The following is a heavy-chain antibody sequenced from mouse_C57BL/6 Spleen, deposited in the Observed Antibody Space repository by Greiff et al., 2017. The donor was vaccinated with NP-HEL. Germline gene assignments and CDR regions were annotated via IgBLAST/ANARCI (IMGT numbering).Heavy chain of an antibody. CDR3: ARKADYYGSSYVPFAY. Sequence: QVQLQQPGAELVKPGASVKLSCKASGYTFTSYWMQWVKQRPGQGLEWIGEIDPSDSYTNYNQKFKGKATLTVDTSSSTAYMQLSSLTSEDSAVYYCARKADYYGSSYVPFAYWGQGTLVTVSA. CDR2: IDPSDSYT. V-gene: IGHV1-50*01. J-gene: IGHJ3*01. CDR1: GYTFTSYW. D-gene: IGHD1-1*01.